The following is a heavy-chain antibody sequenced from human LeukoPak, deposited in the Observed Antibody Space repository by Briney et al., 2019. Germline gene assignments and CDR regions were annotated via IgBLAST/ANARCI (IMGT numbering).Heavy chain of an antibody. J-gene: IGHJ4*02. CDR3: ATVGAYR. D-gene: IGHD1-14*01. Sequence: PGGSLRLSCAASGFTFSSNWMHWVRQAPGKGLVWVSRIDSDGSSTTYADSVKGRFTISRDNAKNALYLQMNSLRAEDTAVYYCATVGAYRWGQGTLVTVSS. CDR2: IDSDGSST. CDR1: GFTFSSNW. V-gene: IGHV3-74*01.